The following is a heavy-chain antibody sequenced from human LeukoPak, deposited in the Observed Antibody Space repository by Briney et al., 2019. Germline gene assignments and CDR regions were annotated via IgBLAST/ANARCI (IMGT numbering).Heavy chain of an antibody. V-gene: IGHV4-34*01. CDR2: INHSGST. D-gene: IGHD6-19*01. CDR3: ASQDEQWLSDY. J-gene: IGHJ4*02. Sequence: SETLSLTYAVYGGSFSGYYWSWIRQPPGKGLEWIGEINHSGSTNYNPSLKSRVTISVDTSKNQFSLKLSSVTAADTAVYYCASQDEQWLSDYWGQGTLVTVSS. CDR1: GGSFSGYY.